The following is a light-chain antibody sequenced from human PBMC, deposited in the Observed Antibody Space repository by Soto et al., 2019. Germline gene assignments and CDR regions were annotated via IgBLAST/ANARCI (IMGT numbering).Light chain of an antibody. V-gene: IGKV1-6*01. Sequence: AIQVTQSPSSLSASVGDRVTIACRTSQGIGNDFGWYQQKPGQAPKLLIYAISTLQPGVPSRFSGSGSGTDFTLTISSLQPEDFATYYGLQDYNYPWTFGQGTKVEIK. CDR1: QGIGND. CDR2: AIS. J-gene: IGKJ1*01. CDR3: LQDYNYPWT.